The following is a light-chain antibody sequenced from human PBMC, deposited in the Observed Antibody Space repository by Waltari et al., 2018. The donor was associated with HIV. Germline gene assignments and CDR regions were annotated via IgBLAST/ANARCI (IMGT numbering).Light chain of an antibody. J-gene: IGLJ1*01. V-gene: IGLV2-11*01. CDR2: EVN. Sequence: QSALTQPRSVSGSPGQSVTISCTGTSSDIGYFYYLSWYQQYPGKAPQVIIYEVNQRPSGVPDRFTGSKSGITASLTISGLQGEDEADYYCCSYAGAYTYVFGTGTKVNVL. CDR1: SSDIGYFYY. CDR3: CSYAGAYTYV.